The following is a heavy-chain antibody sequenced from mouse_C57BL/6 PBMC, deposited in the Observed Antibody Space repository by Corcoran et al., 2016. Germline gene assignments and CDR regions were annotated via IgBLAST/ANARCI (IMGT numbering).Heavy chain of an antibody. CDR3: ARLAYYGSSYWYFDV. D-gene: IGHD1-1*01. CDR1: GYAFSSYW. V-gene: IGHV1-80*01. J-gene: IGHJ1*03. Sequence: VQLQQSGAELVKPGASVKISCKASGYAFSSYWINWVTQRPVKGLAWIGQIYPGDGDTNYNGKFKGKATLTAAKSASTAYMQPSSLTTEDSAVYFGARLAYYGSSYWYFDVWGTGTTVTVSS. CDR2: IYPGDGDT.